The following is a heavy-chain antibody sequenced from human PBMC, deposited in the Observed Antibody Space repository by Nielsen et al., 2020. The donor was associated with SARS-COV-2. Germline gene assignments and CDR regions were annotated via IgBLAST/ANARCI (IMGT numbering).Heavy chain of an antibody. V-gene: IGHV3-23*01. CDR1: GFTFNNFA. CDR3: ALLAVAGRVSYYGMDV. D-gene: IGHD6-19*01. J-gene: IGHJ6*02. CDR2: ISGSDDST. Sequence: GESLKISCAASGFTFNNFAMSWVRQAPGKGLEWVSTISGSDDSTYYADSVKGRFTISRDDSKNTLYLQMNSLRAEDTAVYYCALLAVAGRVSYYGMDVWGQGTTVTV.